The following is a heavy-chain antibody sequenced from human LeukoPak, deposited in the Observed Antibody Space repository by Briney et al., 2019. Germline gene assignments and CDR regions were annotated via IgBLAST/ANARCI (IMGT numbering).Heavy chain of an antibody. CDR3: ARGVASGGSHRARYYYMDV. CDR1: GYSISSGYY. Sequence: PSETLSLTCTVSGYSISSGYYWGWIRQPPGKGLEWIGSTYHSGSTYYNPSLKSRVTISVDTSKNQFSLKLSSVTAADTAVYYCARGVASGGSHRARYYYMDVWGKGTTVTISS. J-gene: IGHJ6*03. CDR2: TYHSGST. D-gene: IGHD2-15*01. V-gene: IGHV4-38-2*02.